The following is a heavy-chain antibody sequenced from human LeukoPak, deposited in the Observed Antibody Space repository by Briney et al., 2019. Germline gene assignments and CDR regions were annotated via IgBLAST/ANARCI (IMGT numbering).Heavy chain of an antibody. Sequence: SETLSLTCTVPGSPISSGEYYWSWIRQHPGKGLEWIGYIYYNRSTYYNPSLKSRVSISVDTSKNQLSLHLSSVTAADTAVYYCAGGRWLQLPYYWGQGTLVTVSS. CDR1: GSPISSGEYY. CDR2: IYYNRST. J-gene: IGHJ4*02. D-gene: IGHD5-24*01. V-gene: IGHV4-31*03. CDR3: AGGRWLQLPYY.